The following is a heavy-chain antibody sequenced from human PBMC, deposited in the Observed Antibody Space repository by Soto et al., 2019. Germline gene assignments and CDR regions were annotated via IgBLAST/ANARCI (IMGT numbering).Heavy chain of an antibody. CDR2: MNEDGGTT. CDR3: ASDLSGLADV. D-gene: IGHD3-9*01. V-gene: IGHV3-74*02. Sequence: EVQLVESGGGLVRPGGSLRLSCAASGFTFSSYWMHWVRQAPGKGLVWVSRMNEDGGTTDYADSVKGRFTISRDNAKNTLYLQMNCLRVEDTAVYYCASDLSGLADVWGQGTTVTVSS. CDR1: GFTFSSYW. J-gene: IGHJ6*02.